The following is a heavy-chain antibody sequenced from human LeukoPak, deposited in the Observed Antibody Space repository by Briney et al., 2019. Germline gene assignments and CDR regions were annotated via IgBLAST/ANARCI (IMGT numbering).Heavy chain of an antibody. D-gene: IGHD1-1*01. Sequence: GGALRLSCAASGFTFSSYSMNWVRQAPGKGLEWVSYISSSSSTIYYADSVKGRFTISRDNAKNSLYLQMSSLRAEDTAVYYCARGTRVLIDYWGQGTLVTVSS. J-gene: IGHJ4*02. CDR3: ARGTRVLIDY. V-gene: IGHV3-48*01. CDR2: ISSSSSTI. CDR1: GFTFSSYS.